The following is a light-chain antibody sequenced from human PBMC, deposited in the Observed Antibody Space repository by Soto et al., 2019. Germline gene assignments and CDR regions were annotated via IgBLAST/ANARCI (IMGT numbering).Light chain of an antibody. CDR2: WAS. V-gene: IGKV4-1*01. CDR3: QQYYHAPIT. Sequence: DIVMTQSPDSLAVSLGARATINCKSSQSLLYTSNNKNYLAWYQQKPGQPPKLLIVWASTRASGVPDRFSGSGSGTDFTLSIGSLQAEDVAVYYCQQYYHAPITFCQGTRLEIK. J-gene: IGKJ5*01. CDR1: QSLLYTSNNKNY.